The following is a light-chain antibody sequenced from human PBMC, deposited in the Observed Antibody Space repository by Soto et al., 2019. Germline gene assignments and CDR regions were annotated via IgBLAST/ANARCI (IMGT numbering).Light chain of an antibody. CDR2: DAS. CDR1: QSVSNH. V-gene: IGKV3-11*01. CDR3: QQRSNWPALT. J-gene: IGKJ4*01. Sequence: EILLTQSPATLSLSPGDRATLSCRASQSVSNHLAWYQQRPGQAPRLLIYDASNRATGIPARFSGSGSGTDFTLTISNLEPEDFAVYYCQQRSNWPALTFGGGTKVEIK.